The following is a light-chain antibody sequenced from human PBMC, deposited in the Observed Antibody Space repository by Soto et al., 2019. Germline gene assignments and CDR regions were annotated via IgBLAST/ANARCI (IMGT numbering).Light chain of an antibody. J-gene: IGKJ4*01. Sequence: EIVLTQSPATLSLSPGEGATLSCRASQSVSRYLAWYQQKPGQAPRLLIYDASNRATGIPARFSGSGSGTDFTLTISSLEPEDSAVYYCQPRSNWPPGATFGGGTKVEIK. CDR3: QPRSNWPPGAT. CDR1: QSVSRY. CDR2: DAS. V-gene: IGKV3-11*01.